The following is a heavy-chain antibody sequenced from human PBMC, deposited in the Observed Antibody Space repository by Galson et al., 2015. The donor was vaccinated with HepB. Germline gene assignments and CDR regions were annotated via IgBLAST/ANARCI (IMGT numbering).Heavy chain of an antibody. Sequence: SVKVSCKASGYTFTGYYMHWVRQAPGQGLEWMGWINPNSGGTNYAQKFQGRVTMTRDTSISTAYMELSRLRSDDTAVYYCARGGVSLGPFARVPNAFDIWGQGTMVTVSS. J-gene: IGHJ3*02. CDR3: ARGGVSLGPFARVPNAFDI. CDR2: INPNSGGT. CDR1: GYTFTGYY. D-gene: IGHD3-16*01. V-gene: IGHV1-2*02.